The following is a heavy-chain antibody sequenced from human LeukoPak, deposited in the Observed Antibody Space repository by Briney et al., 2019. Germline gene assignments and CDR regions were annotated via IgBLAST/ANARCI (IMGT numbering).Heavy chain of an antibody. CDR1: GGSISTYY. D-gene: IGHD6-13*01. CDR3: ARHCASGTCAFDI. J-gene: IGHJ3*02. Sequence: SETLSLTCTVSGGSISTYYWSWIRQPPGRGLEWIGYIYFTGSTNYNPSLQSRVTISVDTSKNQFSLKLTSVTAADTAVYYCARHCASGTCAFDIWGQGTMVTVSS. CDR2: IYFTGST. V-gene: IGHV4-59*08.